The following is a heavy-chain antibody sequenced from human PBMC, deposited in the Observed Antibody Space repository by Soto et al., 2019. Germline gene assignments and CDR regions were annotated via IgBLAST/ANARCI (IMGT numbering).Heavy chain of an antibody. J-gene: IGHJ5*02. D-gene: IGHD6-19*01. V-gene: IGHV1-3*01. CDR2: INAGNGNT. Sequence: VCYKGSEYPDVNSAVHLFRQAPGQRLEGMGWINAGNGNTKYSQKFQGRVTITRDTSASTANMELSRLRSEDTAVYYCATKPGGWLDPLGQGTLVAVS. CDR3: ATKPGGWLDP. CDR1: EYPDVNSA.